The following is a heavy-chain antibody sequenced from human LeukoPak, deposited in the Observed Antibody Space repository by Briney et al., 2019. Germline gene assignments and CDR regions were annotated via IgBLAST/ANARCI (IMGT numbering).Heavy chain of an antibody. Sequence: GGSLILSCAASGFTLSNHWMDWVRHPPGKGLVWVSRISTDGTTTIYADSVKGRFTISRDDAKNTLYLQMNSLRAEDTAVYYCARVASSVDDYWGQGTLVTVSS. V-gene: IGHV3-74*01. CDR3: ARVASSVDDY. CDR1: GFTLSNHW. D-gene: IGHD6-19*01. J-gene: IGHJ4*02. CDR2: ISTDGTTT.